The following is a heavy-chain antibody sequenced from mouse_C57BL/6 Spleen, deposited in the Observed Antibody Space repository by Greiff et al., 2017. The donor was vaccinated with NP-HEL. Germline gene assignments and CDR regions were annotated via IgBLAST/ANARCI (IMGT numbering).Heavy chain of an antibody. V-gene: IGHV10-1*01. CDR2: IRSKSNNYAT. CDR1: GFSFNTYA. J-gene: IGHJ4*01. CDR3: VRHGGSNYDYAMDY. D-gene: IGHD2-5*01. Sequence: EVKLMESGGGLVQPKGSLKLSCAASGFSFNTYAMNWVRQAPGKGLEWVARIRSKSNNYATYYADSVKDRFTISRDDSESMLYLQMNNLKTEDTAMYYCVRHGGSNYDYAMDYWGQGTSVTVSS.